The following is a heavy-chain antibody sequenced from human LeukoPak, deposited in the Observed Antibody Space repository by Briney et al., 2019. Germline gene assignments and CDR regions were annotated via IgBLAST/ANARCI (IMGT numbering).Heavy chain of an antibody. CDR2: ISGSGGST. D-gene: IGHD3-22*01. CDR1: GFTFISYA. J-gene: IGHJ4*02. V-gene: IGHV3-23*01. CDR3: ANDYYYDSSGYFDY. Sequence: GGSLRLSCAASGFTFISYAMGWVRQAPGKGLEWVSAISGSGGSTYYADSVKGRFTISRENTKNTLYLQMNSLRAEDTAVYYCANDYYYDSSGYFDYWGQGTLVTVSS.